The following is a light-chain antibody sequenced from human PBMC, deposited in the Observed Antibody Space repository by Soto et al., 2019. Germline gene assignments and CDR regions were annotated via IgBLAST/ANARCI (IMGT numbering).Light chain of an antibody. CDR3: MQAQQTPWT. CDR2: LGS. CDR1: QSLLHSNGNNY. J-gene: IGKJ1*01. V-gene: IGKV2-28*01. Sequence: DIAMTQSPLSLPVTPGEPASISCRSNQSLLHSNGNNYLDWYLQRTGQSPQLLIYLGSSRASGVPDRFSGSGSGTEFTRKISRVEAGDVGIYYCMQAQQTPWTFGPGTKVDIK.